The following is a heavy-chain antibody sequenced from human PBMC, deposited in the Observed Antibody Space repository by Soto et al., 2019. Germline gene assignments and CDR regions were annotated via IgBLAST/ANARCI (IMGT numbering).Heavy chain of an antibody. CDR2: INPSGGST. CDR3: ASIVGATTSHDAFDI. D-gene: IGHD1-26*01. CDR1: GYTFTSYY. V-gene: IGHV1-46*01. J-gene: IGHJ3*02. Sequence: SLKVSCKASGYTFTSYYMHWVRQAPGQGLEWMGIINPSGGSTSYAQKFQGRVTMTRDTSTSTVYMQLSSLRSEDTAVYYCASIVGATTSHDAFDIWGQGTMVTVPS.